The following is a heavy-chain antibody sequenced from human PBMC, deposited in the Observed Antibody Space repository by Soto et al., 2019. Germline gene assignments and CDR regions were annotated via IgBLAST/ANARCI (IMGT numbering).Heavy chain of an antibody. D-gene: IGHD3-22*01. V-gene: IGHV3-15*01. CDR3: AVYYYDSSGYYPTPGY. CDR1: GFTFSNAW. Sequence: GGSLRLSCAASGFTFSNAWMSWVRQAPGKGLEWVGRIKSKTDGGTTDYAAPVKGRFTISRDDSKNTLYLQMNSLKTEDTAVYYCAVYYYDSSGYYPTPGYWGQGTLVTVSS. CDR2: IKSKTDGGTT. J-gene: IGHJ4*02.